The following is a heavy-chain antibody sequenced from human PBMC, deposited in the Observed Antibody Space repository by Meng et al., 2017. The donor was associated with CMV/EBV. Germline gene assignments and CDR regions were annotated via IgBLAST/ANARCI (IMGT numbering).Heavy chain of an antibody. V-gene: IGHV1-46*01. CDR2: INPSGGST. D-gene: IGHD2-15*01. Sequence: QVQRGESGAGGKKRGASVKVSCKASGYTFTSYYMHWVRQAPGQGLEWMGIINPSGGSTSYAQKFQGRVTMTRDTSTSTVYMELSSLRSEDTAVYYCARGPILRKVVAATSHFDYWGQGTLVTVSS. CDR1: GYTFTSYY. J-gene: IGHJ4*02. CDR3: ARGPILRKVVAATSHFDY.